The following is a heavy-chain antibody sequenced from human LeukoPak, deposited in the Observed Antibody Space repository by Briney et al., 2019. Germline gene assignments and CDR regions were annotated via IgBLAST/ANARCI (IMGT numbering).Heavy chain of an antibody. CDR3: ARERESEMATMSPFDY. CDR1: GDTFSSYA. CDR2: IIPIFGTV. J-gene: IGHJ4*02. Sequence: ASVKVSCKASGDTFSSYAISWVRQAPGQGLEWMGGIIPIFGTVNYAQKFQGRVTITADKSTSTAYMELSSLRSEDTAVYYCARERESEMATMSPFDYWGQGTLVTVSS. V-gene: IGHV1-69*06. D-gene: IGHD5-24*01.